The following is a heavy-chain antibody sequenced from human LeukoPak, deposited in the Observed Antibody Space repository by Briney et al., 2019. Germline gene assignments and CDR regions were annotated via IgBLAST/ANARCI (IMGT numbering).Heavy chain of an antibody. CDR1: GFTFSSYS. CDR2: ISSSSYI. J-gene: IGHJ3*02. D-gene: IGHD1-26*01. Sequence: PGGSLRLSCAASGFTFSSYSMNWVRQAPGKGLEWVSSISSSSYIYYADSVKGRFTISRDNAKNSLYLQMTSLRAEDTAVYYCARGTYIVGLPDAFDIWGQGTMVTVSS. V-gene: IGHV3-21*01. CDR3: ARGTYIVGLPDAFDI.